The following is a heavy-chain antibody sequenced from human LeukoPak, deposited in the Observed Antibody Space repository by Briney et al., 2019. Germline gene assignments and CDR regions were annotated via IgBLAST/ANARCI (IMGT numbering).Heavy chain of an antibody. CDR2: IYYSGST. CDR3: ARRRYYDILTGYPLDY. J-gene: IGHJ4*02. Sequence: SETLSLTCTVSGGSISSGSYYWGWIRQPPGKGLEWIGSIYYSGSTYYNPSLKSRVTISVDTSKNQFSLKLSSVTAADTAVYYCARRRYYDILTGYPLDYWGQGTLVTVSS. CDR1: GGSISSGSYY. D-gene: IGHD3-9*01. V-gene: IGHV4-39*01.